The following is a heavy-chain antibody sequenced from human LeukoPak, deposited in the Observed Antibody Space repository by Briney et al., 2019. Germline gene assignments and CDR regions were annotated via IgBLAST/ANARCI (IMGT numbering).Heavy chain of an antibody. D-gene: IGHD5-24*01. V-gene: IGHV3-48*03. CDR1: GFTFSSYE. J-gene: IGHJ4*02. Sequence: TGGSLRLSCAASGFTFSSYEMNWVRQAPGKGLEWVSYISSSGSTIYYADSVKGRFTISRNNAKNSLYLQMNSLRAEDTAVYYCARDGDGALDYWGQGTLVTVSS. CDR3: ARDGDGALDY. CDR2: ISSSGSTI.